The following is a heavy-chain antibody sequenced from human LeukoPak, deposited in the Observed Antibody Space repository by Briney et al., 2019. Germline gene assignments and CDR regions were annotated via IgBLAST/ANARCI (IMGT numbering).Heavy chain of an antibody. CDR3: ARVVARAIYYFDY. Sequence: SETLSLTCAVYGGSFSGYYWSWIRQPPGKGLEWIGEINHSGSTNYNPSLKSRVTISVDTSKNQFSLKLSSVTAADTAVYYCARVVARAIYYFDYWGQGTLVTVSS. D-gene: IGHD5-12*01. CDR2: INHSGST. V-gene: IGHV4-34*01. CDR1: GGSFSGYY. J-gene: IGHJ4*02.